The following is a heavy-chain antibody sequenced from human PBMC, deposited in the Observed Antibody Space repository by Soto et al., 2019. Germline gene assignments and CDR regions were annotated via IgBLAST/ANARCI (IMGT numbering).Heavy chain of an antibody. J-gene: IGHJ4*02. V-gene: IGHV1-18*01. CDR3: ARSLVSREYSRSPGLFDY. Sequence: QVQLVQSGAEVKKPGASVKVSCKASGYTFTSYGISWVRQAPGQGLEWMGWISAYNGNTNYAQKLQGRVTMTTDTSTSTAYMELRSLRSDDTAVYYCARSLVSREYSRSPGLFDYWGQGTLVTVSS. D-gene: IGHD6-6*01. CDR2: ISAYNGNT. CDR1: GYTFTSYG.